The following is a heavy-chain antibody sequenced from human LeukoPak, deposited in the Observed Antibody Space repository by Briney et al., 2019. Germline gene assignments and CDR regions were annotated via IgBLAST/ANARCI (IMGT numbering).Heavy chain of an antibody. CDR2: ISGSGGGT. J-gene: IGHJ4*02. CDR3: AKDLGRYRNNYFDY. V-gene: IGHV3-23*01. CDR1: GFTLTTYA. D-gene: IGHD1-26*01. Sequence: PGGSLRLSCAASGFTLTTYAMNWVRQAPEKGLEWVSTISGSGGGTYYADSVKGRFTISRDDSKNTLYLQMNSLRAEDTAVYYCAKDLGRYRNNYFDYWGQGTLVTVSS.